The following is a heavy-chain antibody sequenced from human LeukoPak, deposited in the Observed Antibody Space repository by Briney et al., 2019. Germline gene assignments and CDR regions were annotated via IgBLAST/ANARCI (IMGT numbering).Heavy chain of an antibody. Sequence: GGSLRLSCVASGFTLSSYSMSWVRQAPGKGLEWVSAMSGSDTGSWYADSVKGRFTISRDTSKTTLYLQMNSLRAEVTAIYYCAKDARSFGGTYFDYWGQGIQVTVSS. V-gene: IGHV3-23*01. CDR2: MSGSDTGS. CDR3: AKDARSFGGTYFDY. J-gene: IGHJ4*02. D-gene: IGHD4-23*01. CDR1: GFTLSSYS.